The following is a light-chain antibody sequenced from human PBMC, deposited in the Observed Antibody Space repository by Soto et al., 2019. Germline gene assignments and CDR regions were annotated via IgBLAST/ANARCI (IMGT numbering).Light chain of an antibody. CDR3: RQYSSYPLT. CDR2: DDA. J-gene: IGKJ4*01. V-gene: IGKV1-5*01. CDR1: QSISGY. Sequence: DIQMTQSPSTLSASVADRVTIACRASQSISGYLAWYQRKPGKAPKLLIYDDANLQTGVSSRFSGSGSGTEFTLTINSLQPDDFETYYCRQYSSYPLTFGGGTKVEIK.